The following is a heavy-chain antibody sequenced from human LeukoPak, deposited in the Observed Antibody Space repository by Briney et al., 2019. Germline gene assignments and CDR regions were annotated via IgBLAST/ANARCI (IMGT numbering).Heavy chain of an antibody. CDR2: INSDGSNT. CDR1: GXTFSNYW. D-gene: IGHD2-2*01. CDR3: SYCSSTSCYAF. J-gene: IGHJ4*02. Sequence: SGGSLRLSCTASGXTFSNYWMHWVRQAPGKGLVWVSRINSDGSNTSYADSVKGRFTISRDNAKNTLYLQMNSLRAEDTAVYYCSYCSSTSCYAFWGQGTLVTVSS. V-gene: IGHV3-74*01.